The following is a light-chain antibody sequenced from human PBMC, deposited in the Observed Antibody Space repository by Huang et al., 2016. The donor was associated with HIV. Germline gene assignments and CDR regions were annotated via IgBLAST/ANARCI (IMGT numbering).Light chain of an antibody. CDR3: QQSHSSPVT. J-gene: IGKJ2*01. CDR1: QSIASY. Sequence: DIQMDQSPSSLSASIGDRVTITCRASQSIASYLNWYQQKPGKAPNLLIYAASTLQSGVPSRFSGSGSGTDFTLTISSLQPEDFATYYCQQSHSSPVTFGQGTKLEIK. CDR2: AAS. V-gene: IGKV1-39*01.